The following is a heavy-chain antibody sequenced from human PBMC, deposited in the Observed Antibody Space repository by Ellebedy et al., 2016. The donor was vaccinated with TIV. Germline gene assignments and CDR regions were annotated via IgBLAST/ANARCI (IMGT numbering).Heavy chain of an antibody. CDR3: AAYYGGRFDY. CDR2: IYYIGIT. J-gene: IGHJ4*02. D-gene: IGHD4-23*01. V-gene: IGHV4-59*01. Sequence: MPSETLSLTCNVSGGSISTFYWSRIRQPQGKGLEFIGYIYYIGITNYNPSLESRLAISIDTSANQFSLRLSSVTAADTAVYYCAAYYGGRFDYWGQGTLVTVSS. CDR1: GGSISTFY.